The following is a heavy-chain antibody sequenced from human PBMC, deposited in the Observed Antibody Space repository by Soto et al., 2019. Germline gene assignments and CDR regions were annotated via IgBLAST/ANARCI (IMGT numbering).Heavy chain of an antibody. CDR2: IRSKAYGGTT. CDR3: TWAGYCSSTSCLAHGRAMYNWNEIDPGREYYFDY. V-gene: IGHV3-49*03. J-gene: IGHJ4*02. CDR1: GFTFGDYA. D-gene: IGHD2-2*01. Sequence: PGGSLRLSCTASGFTFGDYAMSWFRQAPGKGLEWVGFIRSKAYGGTTEYAASVKGRFTISRDDSKSIAYLQMNSLKTEDTAVYYCTWAGYCSSTSCLAHGRAMYNWNEIDPGREYYFDYWGQGTLVTVSS.